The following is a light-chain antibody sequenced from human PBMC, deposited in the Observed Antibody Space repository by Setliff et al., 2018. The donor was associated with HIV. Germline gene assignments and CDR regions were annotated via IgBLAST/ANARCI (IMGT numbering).Light chain of an antibody. CDR1: SSDVGGYNF. V-gene: IGLV2-14*03. CDR3: SSYTTSSTRV. Sequence: QSVLAQPPSASGSPGQSVTISCTGTSSDVGGYNFVSWYQHHPGKAPKLMIYDVSNRPSGVSDRFSGSKSGNTASLTISGVQAEDEADYYCSSYTTSSTRVLGTGTKVTVL. J-gene: IGLJ1*01. CDR2: DVS.